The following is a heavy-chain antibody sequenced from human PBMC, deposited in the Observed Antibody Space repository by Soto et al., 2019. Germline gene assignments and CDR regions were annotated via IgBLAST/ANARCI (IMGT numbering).Heavy chain of an antibody. CDR1: GYTFTNSG. D-gene: IGHD3-3*01. V-gene: IGHV1-18*01. CDR2: ISTDNGNT. J-gene: IGHJ6*02. Sequence: QVQLVQSGAEVKKPGASVKVSCKASGYTFTNSGISGVRQAPGQGLEWMGWISTDNGNTNYAQHLQGRVSMTTDTSTSTAYMDLRSLRSDDTAVYYCARDQGITTFGVYSMYYYGMDVWGHGTTVTVSS. CDR3: ARDQGITTFGVYSMYYYGMDV.